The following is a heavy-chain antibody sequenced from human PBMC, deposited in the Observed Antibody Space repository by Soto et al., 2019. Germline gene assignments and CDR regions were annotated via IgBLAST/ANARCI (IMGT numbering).Heavy chain of an antibody. D-gene: IGHD3-22*01. Sequence: QVRLEQSGPEVKKTGASVKVSCKASGYTFTSYGISWVRQAPGQGLEWMGWINIYSGDANYAQRFQDRVIMTRDTSTNTVYMEMRSLRSDDTAVYYCARALYYYDNSGLAYWGQGTLVTVSS. V-gene: IGHV1-18*01. J-gene: IGHJ4*02. CDR1: GYTFTSYG. CDR3: ARALYYYDNSGLAY. CDR2: INIYSGDA.